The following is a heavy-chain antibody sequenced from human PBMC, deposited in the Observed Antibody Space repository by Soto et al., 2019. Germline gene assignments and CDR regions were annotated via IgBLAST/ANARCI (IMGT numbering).Heavy chain of an antibody. CDR2: IIPIFGTP. Sequence: GASVKVSFKASGGSFSTYAISWLRQAPGQGLEWMGGIIPIFGTPNYAQKFQGRVTITADRSTSTAYLELNSLRSEDTAVYYCAAPRTDGYKVPDPSTYYYYGLDVWGQGTTVTVSS. CDR3: AAPRTDGYKVPDPSTYYYYGLDV. V-gene: IGHV1-69*06. J-gene: IGHJ6*02. D-gene: IGHD5-12*01. CDR1: GGSFSTYA.